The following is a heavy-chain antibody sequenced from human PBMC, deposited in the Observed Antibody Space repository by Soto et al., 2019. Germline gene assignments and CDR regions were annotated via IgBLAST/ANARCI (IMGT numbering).Heavy chain of an antibody. V-gene: IGHV1-18*01. Sequence: QVQRVQYGAEVKKPGASVKVSCKASGYTFTSYGISWVRQAPGQGLEGMGRISAYSGSTSYAQKLQGRVTMTTDTVTSTAYMEMRCLRSDDTAVYYCASSIAAAVDFDYWGQGTLVTVSS. CDR2: ISAYSGST. CDR3: ASSIAAAVDFDY. J-gene: IGHJ4*02. CDR1: GYTFTSYG. D-gene: IGHD6-13*01.